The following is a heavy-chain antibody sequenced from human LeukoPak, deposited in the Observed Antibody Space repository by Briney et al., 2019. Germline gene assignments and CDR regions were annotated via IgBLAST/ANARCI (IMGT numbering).Heavy chain of an antibody. J-gene: IGHJ6*02. CDR1: GYTFTGYY. V-gene: IGHV1-2*04. Sequence: ASVKVSCKASGYTFTGYYMHWVRQAPGQGLEWMGWINPNSGGTNHAQKFQGWVTMTRDTSISTAYMELSRLRSDDTAVYYCARDLSGTTPDSYYYYGMDVWGQGTTVTVSS. CDR3: ARDLSGTTPDSYYYYGMDV. D-gene: IGHD1-1*01. CDR2: INPNSGGT.